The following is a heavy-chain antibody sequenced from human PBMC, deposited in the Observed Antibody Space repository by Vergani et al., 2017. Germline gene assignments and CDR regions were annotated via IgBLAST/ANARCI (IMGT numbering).Heavy chain of an antibody. D-gene: IGHD3-10*01. Sequence: VQLLESGGGLVQPGGSLRLSCAASGFTFSSYGMHWVRQAPGKGLEWVAVIWYDGSNKYYADSVKGRFTISRDNSKNTLYLQMNSLRAEDTAVYYCARDKHGFGELLSNSYYYGMDVWGQGTTVTVSS. V-gene: IGHV3-33*08. J-gene: IGHJ6*02. CDR3: ARDKHGFGELLSNSYYYGMDV. CDR2: IWYDGSNK. CDR1: GFTFSSYG.